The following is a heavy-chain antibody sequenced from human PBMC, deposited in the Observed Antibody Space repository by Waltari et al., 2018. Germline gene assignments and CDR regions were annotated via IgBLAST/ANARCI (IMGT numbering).Heavy chain of an antibody. CDR2: IIPIFGTA. J-gene: IGHJ4*02. Sequence: QVQLVQSGAEVKKPGSSVKVSCQAYGVSFRSYAISWVRQAPGQGLEWMGGIIPIFGTANYAQKFQGRVTITADESTSTAYMELSSLRSEDTAVYYCASDYGAGRPYWGQGTLVTVSS. D-gene: IGHD4-17*01. CDR3: ASDYGAGRPY. CDR1: GVSFRSYA. V-gene: IGHV1-69*12.